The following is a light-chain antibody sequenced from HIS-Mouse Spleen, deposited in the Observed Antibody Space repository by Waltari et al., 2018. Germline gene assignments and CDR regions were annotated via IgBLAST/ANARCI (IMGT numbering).Light chain of an antibody. CDR3: NSRDSSGNHVV. V-gene: IGLV3-19*01. CDR1: SLRSSY. Sequence: SSELTQDPAVSVALGQTVRLPCQGDSLRSSYASSNQKKPGQAPVLVSYGKNNRPSGIPDRFSGSSSGNTASLTITGAQAEDEADYYCNSRDSSGNHVVFGGGTKLTVL. J-gene: IGLJ2*01. CDR2: GKN.